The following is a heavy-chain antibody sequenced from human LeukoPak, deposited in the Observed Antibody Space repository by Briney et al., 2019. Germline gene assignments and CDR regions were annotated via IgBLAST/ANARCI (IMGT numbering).Heavy chain of an antibody. V-gene: IGHV4-59*01. CDR3: ARYRSWDYFDY. J-gene: IGHJ4*02. Sequence: SETLSLTCTVSGGSISSYYWSWIRQPPGKGLEWIGYIYYSGSTNYNPSLKGRVTISVGTSKNQFSLKLSSVTAADTAVYYCARYRSWDYFDYWGQGTLVTVSS. CDR1: GGSISSYY. CDR2: IYYSGST.